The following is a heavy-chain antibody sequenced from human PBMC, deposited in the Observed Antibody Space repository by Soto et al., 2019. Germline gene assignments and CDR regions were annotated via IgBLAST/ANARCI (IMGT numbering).Heavy chain of an antibody. CDR2: IYYSGST. V-gene: IGHV4-39*01. J-gene: IGHJ4*02. CDR3: ARQRSQQLVLFDY. Sequence: SETLSLTCTVSGGSISSSSYYWGWVRQPPGKGLEWIGSIYYSGSTYYNPSLKSRVTISVDTSKNQFSLKLSSVTAADTAVYYCARQRSQQLVLFDYWGQGTLVTVSS. D-gene: IGHD6-6*01. CDR1: GGSISSSSYY.